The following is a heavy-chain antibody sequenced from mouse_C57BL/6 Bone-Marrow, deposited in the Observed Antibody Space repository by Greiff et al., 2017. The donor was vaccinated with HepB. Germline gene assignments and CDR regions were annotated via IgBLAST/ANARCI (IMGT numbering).Heavy chain of an antibody. J-gene: IGHJ2*01. V-gene: IGHV5-6*01. CDR2: ISSGGSYT. CDR1: GFTFSSYG. CDR3: ASIYYDYVDY. D-gene: IGHD2-4*01. Sequence: EVQRVESGGDLVKPGGSLKLSCAASGFTFSSYGMSWVRQTPDKRLEWVATISSGGSYTYYPDSVKGRFTISIDNAKNTLYLQMSSLKSEDTAMYYCASIYYDYVDYWGQGTTLTVSS.